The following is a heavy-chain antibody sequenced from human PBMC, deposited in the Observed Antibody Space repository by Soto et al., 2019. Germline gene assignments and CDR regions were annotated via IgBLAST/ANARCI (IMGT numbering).Heavy chain of an antibody. D-gene: IGHD3-16*01. CDR3: ARGGTTGGLDV. J-gene: IGHJ4*02. CDR1: GFTFRSYV. Sequence: QVQLVESGGGVVQPGTSLRLSCVGSGFTFRSYVIHWVRQAPGKGLEWAALTSYDGSNKYYDDSVKGRFTISRDKSRNTVDLKRDKLRLADTDLYYCARGGTTGGLDVWGQGTLVSVSS. V-gene: IGHV3-30*19. CDR2: TSYDGSNK.